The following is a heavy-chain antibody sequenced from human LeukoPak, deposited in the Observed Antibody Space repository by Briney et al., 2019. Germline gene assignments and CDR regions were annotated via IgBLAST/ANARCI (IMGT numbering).Heavy chain of an antibody. CDR2: IYYSGST. Sequence: TSETLSLTCTVSGGSISSYYWSWIRQPPGKGLEWIGYIYYSGSTNYNPSLKSRVTISVDTSKNQFSLKLSSVTAADTAMYFCARHVDTALIGAFHIWGQGTMVTVS. CDR3: ARHVDTALIGAFHI. V-gene: IGHV4-59*08. D-gene: IGHD5-18*01. J-gene: IGHJ3*02. CDR1: GGSISSYY.